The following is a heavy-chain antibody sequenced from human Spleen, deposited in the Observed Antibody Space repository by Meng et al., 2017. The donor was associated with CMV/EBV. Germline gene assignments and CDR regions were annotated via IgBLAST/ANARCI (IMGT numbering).Heavy chain of an antibody. V-gene: IGHV3-21*05. D-gene: IGHD3-10*01. J-gene: IGHJ6*02. CDR1: GFTFSSYS. Sequence: GGSLRLSCAASGFTFSSYSMNWVRQAPGKGLEWVSYISGSSIYIYYADSVKGRFTISRDNAKNSVYLQMNSLRAEDTAVYYCARDDGSGNVYDFYFGMDVWGPGTTVTVSS. CDR2: ISGSSIYI. CDR3: ARDDGSGNVYDFYFGMDV.